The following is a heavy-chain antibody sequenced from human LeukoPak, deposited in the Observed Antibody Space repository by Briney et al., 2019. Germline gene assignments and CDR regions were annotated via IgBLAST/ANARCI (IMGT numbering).Heavy chain of an antibody. CDR1: GGSISSSNW. J-gene: IGHJ4*02. CDR2: IYHSGST. V-gene: IGHV4-4*02. CDR3: ARASEGIGYFDT. Sequence: SETLSLTCAVSGGSISSSNWWSWVRQPPGKGLEWIGEIYHSGSTNYNPSLKSRVTISIDTSQNQFSLKLTSVTAADTAVYYCARASEGIGYFDTWGRGSLVTVSS. D-gene: IGHD3-3*01.